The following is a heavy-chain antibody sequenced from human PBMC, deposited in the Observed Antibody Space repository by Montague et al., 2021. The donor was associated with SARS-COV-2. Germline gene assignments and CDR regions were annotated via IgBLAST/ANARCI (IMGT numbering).Heavy chain of an antibody. CDR3: ARLEAGDCSGGSCYSSWFDR. Sequence: SETLSLTCTGYGGSISSYYWTWIRQPPGKGLEWIGYIYYSGSTNYNPSLKSRVAISVDTSKNQFSLKLSSVTAADTAVYYCARLEAGDCSGGSCYSSWFDRGGQGTLVTVSS. V-gene: IGHV4-59*08. CDR2: IYYSGST. CDR1: GGSISSYY. D-gene: IGHD2-15*01. J-gene: IGHJ5*02.